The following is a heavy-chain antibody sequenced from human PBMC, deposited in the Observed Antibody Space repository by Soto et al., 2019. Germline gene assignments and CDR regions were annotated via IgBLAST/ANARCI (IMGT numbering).Heavy chain of an antibody. D-gene: IGHD3-22*01. J-gene: IGHJ4*01. CDR1: GFTFSRFT. Sequence: GGSLRLACAASGFTFSRFTMNWVLQAPGKGLEWVSSISGSSNYIYYADSVKGRFTISRDNAKSSLSLQMNSLRAEDTAVYYCATEDYHDSSGPPEYWGHGTLLTVSS. V-gene: IGHV3-21*01. CDR2: ISGSSNYI. CDR3: ATEDYHDSSGPPEY.